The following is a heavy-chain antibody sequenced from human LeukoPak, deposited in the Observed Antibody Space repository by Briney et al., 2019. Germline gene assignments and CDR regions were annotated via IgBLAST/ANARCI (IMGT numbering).Heavy chain of an antibody. Sequence: GGSLRLSCAASGFTFSSYAMSWVRQAPGKGLEWVSAISGSGGSTYYADSVKGRFTISRDNSKNTLYLQMNSLRAEDTAVYYCAKKPGGGYCSGGSCYYFDYWGQGTLVTVSS. D-gene: IGHD2-15*01. CDR2: ISGSGGST. J-gene: IGHJ4*02. CDR3: AKKPGGGYCSGGSCYYFDY. CDR1: GFTFSSYA. V-gene: IGHV3-23*01.